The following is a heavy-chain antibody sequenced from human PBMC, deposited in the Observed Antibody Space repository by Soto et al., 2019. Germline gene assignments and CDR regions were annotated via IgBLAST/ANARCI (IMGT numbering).Heavy chain of an antibody. V-gene: IGHV3-7*01. CDR3: ARIGRRVDQNTDCSFDY. J-gene: IGHJ4*02. CDR1: GFSFNRYW. Sequence: GGSLRLSCAASGFSFNRYWMSWVRQAPGKGLEWLANLDWDGKEKYYVDSLEGRISVSRDNAQNSIYLQMSSLRVEDTAVYYCARIGRRVDQNTDCSFDYWGQGTLVTVSS. CDR2: LDWDGKEK. D-gene: IGHD2-21*02.